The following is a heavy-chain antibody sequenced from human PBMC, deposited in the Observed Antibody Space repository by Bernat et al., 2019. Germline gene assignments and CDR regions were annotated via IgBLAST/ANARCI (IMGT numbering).Heavy chain of an antibody. J-gene: IGHJ2*01. CDR1: GFTFSSYS. Sequence: EVQLVESGGGLVKPGGSLRLSCAASGFTFSSYSMNWVRQAPGKGLEWVSSISSSSSYIYYADSVKGRFTISRDNARNSLYLQMNSLRAEDTAVYYCERDTTGTTPSWYFDLWGRGTLVTVSS. CDR3: ERDTTGTTPSWYFDL. D-gene: IGHD1-1*01. CDR2: ISSSSSYI. V-gene: IGHV3-21*01.